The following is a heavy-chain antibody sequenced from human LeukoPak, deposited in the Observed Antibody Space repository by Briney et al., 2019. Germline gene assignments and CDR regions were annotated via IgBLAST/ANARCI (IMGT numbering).Heavy chain of an antibody. D-gene: IGHD6-19*01. CDR1: GGSFSGYY. CDR3: ARSGTRGWFKD. Sequence: SETLSLTCAVYGGSFSGYYWSWIRQPPGKGLEWIGETNHSGSTNYNPSLKSRVTISVDTSKNQFSLKLSSVTAADTAVYYCARSGTRGWFKDWGQGTLVTVSS. CDR2: TNHSGST. J-gene: IGHJ4*02. V-gene: IGHV4-34*01.